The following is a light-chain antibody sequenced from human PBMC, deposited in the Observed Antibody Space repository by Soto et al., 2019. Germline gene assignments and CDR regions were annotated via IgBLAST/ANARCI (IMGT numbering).Light chain of an antibody. Sequence: QSALTQPPPASGSPGQSVTISCTGTSSDVGAYDFVSWYQQHPDKAPKLILYEVAKRPSGVPDRFSGSKSGNTASLTVSGLQADDEADYYCSSYAGSNILFGGGTKLTVL. J-gene: IGLJ2*01. CDR3: SSYAGSNIL. V-gene: IGLV2-8*01. CDR2: EVA. CDR1: SSDVGAYDF.